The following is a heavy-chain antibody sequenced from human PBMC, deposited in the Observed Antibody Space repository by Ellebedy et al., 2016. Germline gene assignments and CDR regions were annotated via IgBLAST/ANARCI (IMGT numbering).Heavy chain of an antibody. Sequence: GESLKISXAASGFTFSNYAMNWVRQAPGKGLEWVSGVSGSGGSTYYADSVKGRFTISRDNSKNTLYLQMNRLRAEDTAVYYCALGDTTVRHWGQGTLVTVSS. CDR2: VSGSGGST. V-gene: IGHV3-23*01. J-gene: IGHJ1*01. CDR3: ALGDTTVRH. D-gene: IGHD3-10*01. CDR1: GFTFSNYA.